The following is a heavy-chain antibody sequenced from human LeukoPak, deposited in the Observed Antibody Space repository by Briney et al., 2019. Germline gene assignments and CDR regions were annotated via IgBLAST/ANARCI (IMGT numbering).Heavy chain of an antibody. CDR2: MNPNNGNT. D-gene: IGHD2-2*01. J-gene: IGHJ4*02. CDR1: GYTFTNGN. V-gene: IGHV1-8*01. CDR3: ARVGAYCTSTSCLDY. Sequence: GASVKVSCKASGYTFTNGNINWVRQATGQGLEWMGWMNPNNGNTGFAQKFQDRVTLTRNTSISTAYMELSSLRSEDTAVYYCARVGAYCTSTSCLDYWGQGTLVTVSS.